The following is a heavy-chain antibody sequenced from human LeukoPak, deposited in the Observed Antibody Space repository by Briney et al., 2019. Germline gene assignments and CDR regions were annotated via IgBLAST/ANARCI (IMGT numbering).Heavy chain of an antibody. CDR2: ISSSSSKI. Sequence: PGGSLRLSCTASGFTFSTYSVNWVRQAPGKGLEWVSYISSSSSKIYYADSVKGRFTISRHKAKNSLYLQMNSLRDEDTAVYYCARLGLGYGDYQYFYGMDVWGQGTTVTVSS. V-gene: IGHV3-48*02. CDR3: ARLGLGYGDYQYFYGMDV. D-gene: IGHD4-17*01. CDR1: GFTFSTYS. J-gene: IGHJ6*02.